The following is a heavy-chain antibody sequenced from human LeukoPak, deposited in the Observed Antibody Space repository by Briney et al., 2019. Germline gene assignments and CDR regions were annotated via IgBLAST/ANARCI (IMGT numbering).Heavy chain of an antibody. CDR1: GFTFSSYG. Sequence: PGGSLRLSCAASGFTFSSYGMHGVRQAPGKGLEWVAVISYDGSNKYYADSVKGRFTISRDNSKNTLYLQMNSLRAEDTAVYYCAKDYAYYYVDYYYGMDVWGKGTTVTVSS. V-gene: IGHV3-30*18. CDR3: AKDYAYYYVDYYYGMDV. D-gene: IGHD3-10*02. CDR2: ISYDGSNK. J-gene: IGHJ6*04.